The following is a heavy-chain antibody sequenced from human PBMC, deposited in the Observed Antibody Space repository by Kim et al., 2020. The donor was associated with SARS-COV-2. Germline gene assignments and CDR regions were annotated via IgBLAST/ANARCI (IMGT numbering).Heavy chain of an antibody. CDR3: ARDLDLVGYTPRGVGPSDI. D-gene: IGHD5-12*01. Sequence: SETLSLTCTVSSGSVSSAGYYWSWIRQHPGKGLEWIGNIYHSGTTDYNPSLKSRVYISLDTSKNQISLKLTSVTAADTAVYYCARDLDLVGYTPRGVGPSDIWGQGTMVTVSS. CDR1: SGSVSSAGYY. J-gene: IGHJ3*02. CDR2: IYHSGTT. V-gene: IGHV4-31*03.